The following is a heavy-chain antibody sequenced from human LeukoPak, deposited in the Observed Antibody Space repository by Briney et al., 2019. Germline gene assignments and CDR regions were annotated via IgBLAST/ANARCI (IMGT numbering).Heavy chain of an antibody. V-gene: IGHV3-21*01. Sequence: GGSLRLSCAVSGFTFSSYTLNWVRRAPGKGLEWVSSISGSSSYIYYADSVKGRFTISRDNAKNSLYLQMNSLRAEDTAVYYCARGRCSSTSCYFDYWGQGTLVTVSS. D-gene: IGHD2-2*01. CDR2: ISGSSSYI. J-gene: IGHJ4*02. CDR3: ARGRCSSTSCYFDY. CDR1: GFTFSSYT.